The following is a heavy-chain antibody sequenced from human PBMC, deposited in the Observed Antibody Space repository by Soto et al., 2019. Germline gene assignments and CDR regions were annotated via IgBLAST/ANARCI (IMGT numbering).Heavy chain of an antibody. J-gene: IGHJ4*02. CDR1: GDTFSSYA. CDR3: AREAGDDGHPDLDY. Sequence: QLVQSGPEVKKPGSSVKVSCKSVGDTFSSYAVSWVRQAPGQGLEWMGGIIPTFGTVNYAQKFHGRATMTADESTRLSYMELSSLKSEDTAVYYCAREAGDDGHPDLDYWGQGTLISVSS. CDR2: IIPTFGTV. D-gene: IGHD5-12*01. V-gene: IGHV1-69*01.